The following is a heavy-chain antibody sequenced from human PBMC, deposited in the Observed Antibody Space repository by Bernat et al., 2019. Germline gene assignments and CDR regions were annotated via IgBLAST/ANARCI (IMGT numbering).Heavy chain of an antibody. V-gene: IGHV3-7*03. D-gene: IGHD6-19*01. J-gene: IGHJ4*02. Sequence: EVQLVESGGGLVQPGGSLRLSCAASGFTFSSYWMSWVRQAPGKGLEWVANIKQDGSEKYYVDSVKGRFTISRDNAKNSLYLQMNSLGAEDTAVYYGGRESSGGDRSCDYWGQGTLVTVSS. CDR2: IKQDGSEK. CDR3: GRESSGGDRSCDY. CDR1: GFTFSSYW.